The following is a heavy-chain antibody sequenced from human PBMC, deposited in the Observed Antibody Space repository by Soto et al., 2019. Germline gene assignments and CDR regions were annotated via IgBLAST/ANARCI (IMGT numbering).Heavy chain of an antibody. D-gene: IGHD3-9*01. V-gene: IGHV4-61*08. CDR1: GGSISSGGYY. J-gene: IGHJ6*02. CDR2: IYYSGST. Sequence: SETLSLTCTVSGGSISSGGYYWSWIRQHPGKGLEWIGYIYYSGSTNYNPSLKSRVTISVDTSKNQFSLKLSSVTAADTAVYYCARDILTGYGMDVWGQGTTVTVSS. CDR3: ARDILTGYGMDV.